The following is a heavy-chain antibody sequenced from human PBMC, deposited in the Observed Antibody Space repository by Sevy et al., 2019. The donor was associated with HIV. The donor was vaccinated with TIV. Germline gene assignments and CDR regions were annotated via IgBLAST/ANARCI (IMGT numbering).Heavy chain of an antibody. CDR2: IIPIFGTT. J-gene: IGHJ4*02. CDR3: ARTPLVRIPGATDLYFDN. CDR1: GGTFSNYA. D-gene: IGHD2-2*01. V-gene: IGHV1-69*13. Sequence: ASVKVSCKASGGTFSNYALSWVRQAPGQGLEWMGGIIPIFGTTNFAQRFQGRVTITADESTGTAYMELSSLRSADTAVYYCARTPLVRIPGATDLYFDNWGQGTLVTVSS.